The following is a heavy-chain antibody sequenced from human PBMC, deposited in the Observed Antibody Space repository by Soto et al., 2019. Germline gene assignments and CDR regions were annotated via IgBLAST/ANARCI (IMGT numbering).Heavy chain of an antibody. V-gene: IGHV1-69*02. CDR3: ARGSDPYYYYDGMDV. CDR2: IIPILGIA. D-gene: IGHD2-21*02. Sequence: QVQLVQSGAEVKKPGSSVKVSCKASGGTFSSYTISWVRQAPGQGLEWMGRIIPILGIANYAQKFQGRVTITADKSTSTAYMELSSLRSEDTAVYYCARGSDPYYYYDGMDVWGQGTTVTVSS. CDR1: GGTFSSYT. J-gene: IGHJ6*02.